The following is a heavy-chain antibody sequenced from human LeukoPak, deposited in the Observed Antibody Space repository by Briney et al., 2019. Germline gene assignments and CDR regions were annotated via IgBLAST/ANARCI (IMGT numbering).Heavy chain of an antibody. Sequence: SVKVSCKASGDTFSSYGISWVRQAPGQGLEWMGRIIPIVGVANYSQSLQGRVTITADSSTSTAYIELTSMESEETAGYYCARLRDTGYSYGHLYCDFWGQGTLVTVSS. J-gene: IGHJ4*02. V-gene: IGHV1-69*04. CDR1: GDTFSSYG. CDR3: ARLRDTGYSYGHLYCDF. CDR2: IIPIVGVA. D-gene: IGHD5-18*01.